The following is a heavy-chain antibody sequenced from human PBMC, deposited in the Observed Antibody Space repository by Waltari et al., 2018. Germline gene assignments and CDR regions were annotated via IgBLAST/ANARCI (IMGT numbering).Heavy chain of an antibody. J-gene: IGHJ6*03. CDR1: GGSLSGYH. V-gene: IGHV4-34*02. D-gene: IGHD3-3*01. Sequence: QVQLQQWGAGLLKPSETLSLTCDVSGGSLSGYHWTWIRQPPGKGLEWNGEINDSGRTTYNPSLESRVTVSIDTANNQFSLRVRSVTAADTAVYYCARVFGYYYYYMDVWGKGTTVTISS. CDR2: INDSGRT. CDR3: ARVFGYYYYYMDV.